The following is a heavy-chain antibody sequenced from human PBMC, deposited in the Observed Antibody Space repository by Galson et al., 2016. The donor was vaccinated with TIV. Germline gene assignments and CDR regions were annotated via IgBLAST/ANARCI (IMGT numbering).Heavy chain of an antibody. CDR2: MSKDGSEK. J-gene: IGHJ4*02. V-gene: IGHV3-7*01. D-gene: IGHD1-26*01. CDR3: TRLGPSSVFDF. CDR1: GFRFGDYW. Sequence: SLRLSCAASGFRFGDYWGTWVRQAPGKGLEWVASMSKDGSEKYYVDSVKGRFTFSRDNPKNSLYLQMNNLGAEDTAIYYCTRLGPSSVFDFWGQGALATVSS.